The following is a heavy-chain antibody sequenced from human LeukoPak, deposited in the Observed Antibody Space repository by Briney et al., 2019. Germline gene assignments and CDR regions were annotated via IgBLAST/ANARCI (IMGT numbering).Heavy chain of an antibody. CDR2: INPNSGGT. J-gene: IGHJ3*02. CDR1: GYTFTGYY. Sequence: GASVKVSRKASGYTFTGYYMHWVRQAPGQGLEWMGRINPNSGGTNYAQKFQGRVTMTRDTSISTAYMELSRLRSDDTAVYYCARVDWTVTTDAFDIWGQGTMVTVSS. CDR3: ARVDWTVTTDAFDI. D-gene: IGHD4-17*01. V-gene: IGHV1-2*06.